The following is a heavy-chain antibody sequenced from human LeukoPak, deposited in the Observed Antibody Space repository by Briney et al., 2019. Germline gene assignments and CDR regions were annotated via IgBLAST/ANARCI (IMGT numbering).Heavy chain of an antibody. J-gene: IGHJ4*02. Sequence: GGSLRLPCAASGFTVSSNYMSWVRQAPGKGPEWLSIIYNDGSTFYADSVKGRFTISRDNSKNTLYLQLNNLRVDDTAVYFCARVGTVVETSIDYWGQGTLVTVSS. V-gene: IGHV3-53*01. CDR3: ARVGTVVETSIDY. CDR1: GFTVSSNY. CDR2: IYNDGST. D-gene: IGHD1/OR15-1a*01.